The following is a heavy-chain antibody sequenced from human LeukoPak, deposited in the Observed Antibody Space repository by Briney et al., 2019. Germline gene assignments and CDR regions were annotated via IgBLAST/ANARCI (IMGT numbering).Heavy chain of an antibody. J-gene: IGHJ4*02. Sequence: SETLSLTCAVSVGSISSGNWWSWVRQHPGKVLEWIGEIYHSGSTNYNPSLKSRVTISVDKSKNQFSLKLSSVTAADTAVYYCARRRTGDYFDYWGQGTLVTVSS. CDR1: VGSISSGNW. CDR3: ARRRTGDYFDY. D-gene: IGHD7-27*01. V-gene: IGHV4-4*02. CDR2: IYHSGST.